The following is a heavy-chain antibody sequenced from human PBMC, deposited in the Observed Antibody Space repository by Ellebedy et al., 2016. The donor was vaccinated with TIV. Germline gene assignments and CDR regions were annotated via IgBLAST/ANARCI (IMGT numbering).Heavy chain of an antibody. D-gene: IGHD2-15*01. CDR2: IYPGDSDT. Sequence: GESLKISXKGSGYSFTSYWIGWVRQMPGKGLEWMGIIYPGDSDTRYSPSFQGQVTISADKSISTAYLQWSSLKASDTAMYYCARLLRVVVVAATTVGANWFDPWGQGTLVTVSS. CDR3: ARLLRVVVVAATTVGANWFDP. CDR1: GYSFTSYW. J-gene: IGHJ5*02. V-gene: IGHV5-51*01.